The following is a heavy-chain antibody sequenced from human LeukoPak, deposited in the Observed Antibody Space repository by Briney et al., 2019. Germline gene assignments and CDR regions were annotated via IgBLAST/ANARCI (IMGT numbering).Heavy chain of an antibody. CDR1: GGSISSSSYY. Sequence: SETLSLTCTVSGGSISSSSYYWGWIRQPPGKGLERIGSIYYSGSTYYNPSLKSRVTITVDTSKNQFSLKLSSVTAADTTVYYCARSHIVAVTGFAFDIWGQGTLVTVSS. V-gene: IGHV4-39*01. CDR2: IYYSGST. J-gene: IGHJ3*02. D-gene: IGHD2-21*02. CDR3: ARSHIVAVTGFAFDI.